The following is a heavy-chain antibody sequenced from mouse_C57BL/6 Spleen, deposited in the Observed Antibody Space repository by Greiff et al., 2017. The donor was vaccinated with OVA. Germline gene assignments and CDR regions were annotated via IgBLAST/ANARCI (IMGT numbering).Heavy chain of an antibody. CDR3: ARGGQVYYYGAFDY. CDR1: GFTFSDYG. D-gene: IGHD1-1*01. V-gene: IGHV5-17*01. J-gene: IGHJ2*01. Sequence: EVQLVESGGGLVKPGGSLKLSCAASGFTFSDYGMHWVRQAPEKGLEWVAYISSGSSTIYYADTVKGRFTISRDNAKNTLFLQMTSLRSEDTAMDYCARGGQVYYYGAFDYWGQGTTLTVSS. CDR2: ISSGSSTI.